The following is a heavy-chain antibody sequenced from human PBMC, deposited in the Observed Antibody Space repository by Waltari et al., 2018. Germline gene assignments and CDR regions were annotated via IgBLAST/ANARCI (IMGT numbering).Heavy chain of an antibody. V-gene: IGHV3-7*01. D-gene: IGHD6-19*01. J-gene: IGHJ4*02. CDR2: IKQDGSEK. CDR1: GFTLSSFW. CDR3: ATSGWYCFDY. Sequence: EVQLVESGGGLVQPGGSLRLSCAASGFTLSSFWMNWVRQTPGKGLELVAGIKQDGSEKYYADSVKGRCTISRDNAKNSLYLQMNSLRAEDTAVYYCATSGWYCFDYWGQGTLVTVSS.